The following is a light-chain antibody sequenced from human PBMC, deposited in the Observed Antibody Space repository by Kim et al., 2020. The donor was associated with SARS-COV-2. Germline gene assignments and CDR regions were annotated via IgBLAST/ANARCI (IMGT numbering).Light chain of an antibody. CDR1: QGIRND. Sequence: ASVGYRVTITCRASQGIRNDLTSYQQKPGHAPKLLIYSASTLQTGVPSRFSGSGSWTEFTLTISNVQPEDFATYYCLQYTSHVLSFGGVTKVDIK. V-gene: IGKV1-17*02. CDR3: LQYTSHVLS. CDR2: SAS. J-gene: IGKJ4*01.